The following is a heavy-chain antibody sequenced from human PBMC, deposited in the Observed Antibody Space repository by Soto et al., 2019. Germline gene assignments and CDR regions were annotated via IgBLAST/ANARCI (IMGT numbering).Heavy chain of an antibody. CDR1: GYSFTSYG. D-gene: IGHD2-2*01. CDR2: IDPSDSYT. CDR3: ARLLVVVPAATTHYGMDV. V-gene: IGHV5-10-1*01. J-gene: IGHJ6*02. Sequence: PGESQRISCKGSGYSFTSYGSSWVRQMPGKGLEWMGRIDPSDSYTNYSPSFQGHVTISADKSISTAYLQWSSLKASDTAMYYCARLLVVVPAATTHYGMDVWGQGTTVTVSS.